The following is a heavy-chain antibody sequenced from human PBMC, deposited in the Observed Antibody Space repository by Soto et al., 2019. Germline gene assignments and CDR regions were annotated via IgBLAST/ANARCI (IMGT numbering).Heavy chain of an antibody. CDR2: MNPNSGNT. V-gene: IGHV1-8*01. Sequence: ASVKVACKASGDTFTSYDINWARQATGQGLEWMGWMNPNSGNTGYAQKFQGRVTMTRNTSISTAYMELSSLRSEDTAVYYCARERTIIAAAATSTDVWGQATTVTVS. CDR3: ARERTIIAAAATSTDV. D-gene: IGHD6-13*01. CDR1: GDTFTSYD. J-gene: IGHJ6*02.